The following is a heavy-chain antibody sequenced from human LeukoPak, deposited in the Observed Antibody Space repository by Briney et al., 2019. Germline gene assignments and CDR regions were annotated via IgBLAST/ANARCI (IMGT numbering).Heavy chain of an antibody. CDR2: ISYDGSNK. J-gene: IGHJ4*02. CDR3: AAGYFDY. CDR1: GYTFTGYY. V-gene: IGHV3-30*03. Sequence: SCKASGYTFTGYYMHWVRQAPGKGLEWVAVISYDGSNKYYADSVKGRFTISRDNSKNTLYLQMNSLRAEDTAVYYCAAGYFDYWGQGTLVTVSS. D-gene: IGHD3-10*01.